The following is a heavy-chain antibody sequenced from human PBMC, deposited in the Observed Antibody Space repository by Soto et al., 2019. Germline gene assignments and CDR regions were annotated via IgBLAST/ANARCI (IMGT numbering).Heavy chain of an antibody. V-gene: IGHV1-3*01. D-gene: IGHD1-1*01. CDR1: GYTFSTYG. CDR3: ARGKGMEENYFYYGLDI. Sequence: QVQVVQSGAEVKKPVASVKVSCKASGYTFSTYGMHWVRQAPGQSLEWMGWLNGGTGQTRYSQRFQDRVIITRDTSASTGYMELSSLRSEDTAVYYCARGKGMEENYFYYGLDIWGQGTTVTVSS. J-gene: IGHJ6*02. CDR2: LNGGTGQT.